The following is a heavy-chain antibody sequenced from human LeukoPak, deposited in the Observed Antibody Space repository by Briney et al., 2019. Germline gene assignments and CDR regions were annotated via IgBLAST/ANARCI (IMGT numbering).Heavy chain of an antibody. CDR3: ARDPGYGLGVDYGDY. V-gene: IGHV3-66*01. J-gene: IGHJ4*02. Sequence: PGGSLRLSCAASGFTVSGNYMSWVRQAPGKGLEWLSVIHRGGNTYYADSVKGRFTISRDSSKNTVFLQMDSLRAEDTAVYYCARDPGYGLGVDYGDYWGQGTLVTVCS. D-gene: IGHD3-10*01. CDR2: IHRGGNT. CDR1: GFTVSGNY.